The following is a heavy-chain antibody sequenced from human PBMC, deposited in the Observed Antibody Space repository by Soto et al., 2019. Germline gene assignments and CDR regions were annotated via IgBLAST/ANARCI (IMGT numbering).Heavy chain of an antibody. Sequence: GSLSLSCAASGLTFSSYGMHWVRQAPGKGLEWVAVISYDGSNKYYADSVKGRFTISRDNSKKTLYLQMNSLRAEDTAVYYCAKGSGDYWGQGTLVTVSS. V-gene: IGHV3-30*18. CDR1: GLTFSSYG. CDR2: ISYDGSNK. J-gene: IGHJ4*02. CDR3: AKGSGDY.